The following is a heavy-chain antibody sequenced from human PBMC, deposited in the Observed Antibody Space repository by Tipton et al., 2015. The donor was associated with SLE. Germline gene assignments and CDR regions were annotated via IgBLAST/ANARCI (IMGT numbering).Heavy chain of an antibody. CDR2: IYYSGST. Sequence: TLSLTCTVSGGSISSSTYYWGWIRQPPGKGLEWIASIYYSGSTYYNPSLKSRVTISVDTSKNQFSLKLSSVTAADTAVYYCASLRRGYSYAYIDYWGQGTLVTVYS. V-gene: IGHV4-39*07. CDR1: GGSISSSTYY. CDR3: ASLRRGYSYAYIDY. D-gene: IGHD5-18*01. J-gene: IGHJ4*02.